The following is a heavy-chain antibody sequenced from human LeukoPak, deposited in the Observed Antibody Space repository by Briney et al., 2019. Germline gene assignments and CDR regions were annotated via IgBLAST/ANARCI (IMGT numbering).Heavy chain of an antibody. D-gene: IGHD6-19*01. Sequence: GGTLSLTCAASRFTFSSYSMNWVRQAPGKGLEWVSYISISSSNIYYADYVRGRFTISRENARNSLYLHMNSLRAEDTAVYYCIVLAVAGTLGLDYWGQGTLVTVSS. V-gene: IGHV3-48*01. J-gene: IGHJ4*02. CDR3: IVLAVAGTLGLDY. CDR2: ISISSSNI. CDR1: RFTFSSYS.